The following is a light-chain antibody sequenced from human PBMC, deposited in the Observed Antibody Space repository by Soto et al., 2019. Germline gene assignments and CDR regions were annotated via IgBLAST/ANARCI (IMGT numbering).Light chain of an antibody. V-gene: IGKV3-15*01. CDR1: QSVSSN. CDR2: GAS. Sequence: EIVMTQSPATLSVSPGERATLSCRASQSVSSNLAWYQQKPGQAPRLLIYGASTRATGIPARFSGSRSGTELTLTISSLQSEDFAVYYCQQYNNWWTFGQGTKVEIK. J-gene: IGKJ1*01. CDR3: QQYNNWWT.